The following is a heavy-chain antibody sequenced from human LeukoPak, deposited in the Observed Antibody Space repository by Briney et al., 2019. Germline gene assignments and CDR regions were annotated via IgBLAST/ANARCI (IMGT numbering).Heavy chain of an antibody. CDR1: GGSISSYY. CDR2: IYYSGST. CDR3: ARVLNYYGSGDYFDY. J-gene: IGHJ4*02. V-gene: IGHV4-59*12. D-gene: IGHD3-10*01. Sequence: SETLSLTCTVSGGSISSYYWSWIRQPPGKGLEWIGYIYYSGSTNYNPSLKSRVTMSVDTSKKQFSLRLTSVTAADTAVYYCARVLNYYGSGDYFDYWGQGTLVTVSS.